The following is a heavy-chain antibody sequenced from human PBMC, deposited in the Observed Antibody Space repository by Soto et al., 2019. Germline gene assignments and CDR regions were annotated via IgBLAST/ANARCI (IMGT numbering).Heavy chain of an antibody. CDR3: ARGTKPNIAARPWIDY. J-gene: IGHJ4*02. D-gene: IGHD6-6*01. V-gene: IGHV3-33*01. CDR2: IWYDGSNK. Sequence: GGSLRLSCAASGFTFSSYGMHWVRQAPGKGLEWVAVIWYDGSNKYYADSVKGRFTISRDNSKNTLYLQMNSLRAEDTAVYYCARGTKPNIAARPWIDYWGQGTLVTVSS. CDR1: GFTFSSYG.